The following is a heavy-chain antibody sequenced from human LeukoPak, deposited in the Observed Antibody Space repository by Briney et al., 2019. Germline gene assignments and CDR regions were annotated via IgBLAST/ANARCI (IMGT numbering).Heavy chain of an antibody. V-gene: IGHV4-34*01. D-gene: IGHD2-2*02. Sequence: SETLSLTCAVYGGSFSGYYWSWIRQPPGKGLEWIGEINHSGSTNYNPSLKSRVTISVDTSKNQFSLKLSSVTAADTAVYYCARGAGCSSTSCYMHYYYGMDVWGQGTTVAVSS. CDR1: GGSFSGYY. J-gene: IGHJ6*02. CDR3: ARGAGCSSTSCYMHYYYGMDV. CDR2: INHSGST.